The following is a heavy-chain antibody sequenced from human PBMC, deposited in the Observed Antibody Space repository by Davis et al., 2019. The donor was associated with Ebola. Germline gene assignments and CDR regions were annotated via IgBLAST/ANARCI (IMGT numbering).Heavy chain of an antibody. Sequence: AASVKVSCKASGYTFTSYYMHWVRQAPGQGLEWMGIINPSGGSTSYAQKFQGRVTMTRDTSTSTVYMELSSLRSEDTAVYYCAKISSTVTTGYWGQGTLVTVSS. CDR1: GYTFTSYY. CDR2: INPSGGST. D-gene: IGHD4-17*01. J-gene: IGHJ4*02. V-gene: IGHV1-46*01. CDR3: AKISSTVTTGY.